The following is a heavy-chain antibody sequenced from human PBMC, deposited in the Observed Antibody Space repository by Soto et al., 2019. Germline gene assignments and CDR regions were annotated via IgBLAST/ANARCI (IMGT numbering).Heavy chain of an antibody. Sequence: GGSLRLSCEASGFTFSGFDMHWVRQPTGKGLEWVSTIGTAGDTYYADSVKGRFTISRDNAKNSLYLQMNSLRAEDTAVYYCARELGVASAFDIWGQGTMVTVS. CDR2: IGTAGDT. CDR1: GFTFSGFD. CDR3: ARELGVASAFDI. J-gene: IGHJ3*02. V-gene: IGHV3-13*01. D-gene: IGHD5-12*01.